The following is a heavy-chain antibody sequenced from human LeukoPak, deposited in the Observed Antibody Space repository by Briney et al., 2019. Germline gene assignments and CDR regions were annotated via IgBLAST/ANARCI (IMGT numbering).Heavy chain of an antibody. CDR3: ARHLSGVAGYTYGRGVDY. D-gene: IGHD5-18*01. Sequence: ETLSLTCTVSGGSISSYYWGWIRQPPGKGLEWVANIKKDGSEKYYVDSVKGRFTISRDNAKKSLYLQMNSLRAEDTAVYYCARHLSGVAGYTYGRGVDYWGQGTLVTVSS. V-gene: IGHV3-7*01. CDR2: IKKDGSEK. CDR1: GGSISSYY. J-gene: IGHJ4*02.